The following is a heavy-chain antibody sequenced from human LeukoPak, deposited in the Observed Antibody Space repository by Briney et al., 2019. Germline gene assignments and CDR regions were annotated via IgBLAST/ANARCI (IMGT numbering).Heavy chain of an antibody. J-gene: IGHJ5*02. D-gene: IGHD3-22*01. Sequence: GASVKVSCKASGYTFTSYDINWVRQATGQGLEWMGWINPNSGGTNYAQKFQGRVTMTRDTSISTAYMELSRLRSDDTAVYYCAREETYYYDSSGSNWFDPWGQGTLVTVSS. CDR3: AREETYYYDSSGSNWFDP. V-gene: IGHV1-2*02. CDR1: GYTFTSYD. CDR2: INPNSGGT.